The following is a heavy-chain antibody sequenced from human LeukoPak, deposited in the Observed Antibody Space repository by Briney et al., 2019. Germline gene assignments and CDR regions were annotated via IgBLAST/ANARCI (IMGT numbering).Heavy chain of an antibody. CDR1: GGSINSISYY. CDR3: ATYSGSYRSVDS. D-gene: IGHD1-26*01. Sequence: ASDTLSLTCSVSGGSINSISYYWGWIRQPPGKGLEWIGSIYYNGTTYYSPSLKSRVTITVDTSKNQFSLKLTSVTAADTAAYFCATYSGSYRSVDSWGQGTLVAASS. J-gene: IGHJ4*02. CDR2: IYYNGTT. V-gene: IGHV4-39*01.